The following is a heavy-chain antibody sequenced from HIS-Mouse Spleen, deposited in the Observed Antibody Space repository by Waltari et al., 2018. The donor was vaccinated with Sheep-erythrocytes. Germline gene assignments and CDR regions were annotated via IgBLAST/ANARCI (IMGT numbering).Heavy chain of an antibody. V-gene: IGHV3-23*01. CDR1: GFTFSSYV. CDR2: ISGSGGST. J-gene: IGHJ6*02. D-gene: IGHD3-3*01. Sequence: EVQLLESGGGLVQPGGSLRLSCAASGFTFSSYVMSLFRQAPGKGLEWVSAISGSGGSTYYADSVKGRFTISRDNSKNTLYLQMNSLRAEDTAVYYCAKETGFYDFWSGYYYYGMDVWGQGTTVTVSS. CDR3: AKETGFYDFWSGYYYYGMDV.